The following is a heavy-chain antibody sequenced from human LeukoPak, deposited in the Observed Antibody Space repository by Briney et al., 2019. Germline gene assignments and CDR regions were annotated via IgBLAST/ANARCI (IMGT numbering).Heavy chain of an antibody. CDR2: INHSGST. CDR1: GGSFSGYY. D-gene: IGHD3-10*01. CDR3: ARSKRYYYGSGSYCY. J-gene: IGHJ4*02. Sequence: SETLSLTCAVYGGSFSGYYWSWIRQPPGKGLEWIGEINHSGSTNYNPSLKSRVTISADTSKNQFSLKLSSVTAADTAVYYCARSKRYYYGSGSYCYWGQGTLVTVSS. V-gene: IGHV4-34*01.